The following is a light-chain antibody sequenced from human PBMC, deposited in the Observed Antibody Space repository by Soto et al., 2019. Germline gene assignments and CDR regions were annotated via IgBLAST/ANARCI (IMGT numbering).Light chain of an antibody. CDR1: SSAVGGYSL. CDR2: EGS. J-gene: IGLJ2*01. Sequence: QSALTQPASVSGSPGQSITVSCTGTSSAVGGYSLVSWYHQNPGKAPKLVIYEGSKRPSGVSDRLSGSKSGNTASLTISGLQAEDEGDYYCCSYTSNTVIFGGGTKLTVL. CDR3: CSYTSNTVI. V-gene: IGLV2-23*01.